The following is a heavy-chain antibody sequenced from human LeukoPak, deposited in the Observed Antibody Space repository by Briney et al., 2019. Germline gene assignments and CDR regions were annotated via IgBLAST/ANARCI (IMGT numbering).Heavy chain of an antibody. V-gene: IGHV3-30*18. CDR2: ISYDGSNK. D-gene: IGHD1-7*01. CDR3: AKDREGTTFDN. Sequence: GGSLRLSCAASGXTFSNYDMHWVRQAPGKGLEGVAVISYDGSNKYYADSVKGRFTISRGNSKNTVYLQMNSLRAEDTAVYYCAKDREGTTFDNWGQGTLVTVSS. J-gene: IGHJ4*02. CDR1: GXTFSNYD.